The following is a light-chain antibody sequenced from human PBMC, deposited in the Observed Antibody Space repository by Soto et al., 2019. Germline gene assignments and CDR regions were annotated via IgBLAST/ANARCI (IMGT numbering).Light chain of an antibody. Sequence: QTVVTQPPSASGTPGQRVTISCSGSISNLGSNFIYWYQQLPGAAPKLLISRNNERPSGVPDRFSGSKSGTSASLAISGLRSEDEADYHCAAWDDSLSAVVFGGGTQLTVL. CDR3: AAWDDSLSAVV. CDR2: RNN. J-gene: IGLJ3*02. CDR1: ISNLGSNF. V-gene: IGLV1-47*01.